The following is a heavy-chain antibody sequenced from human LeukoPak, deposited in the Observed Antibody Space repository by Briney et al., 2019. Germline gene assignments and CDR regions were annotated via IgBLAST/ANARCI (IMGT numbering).Heavy chain of an antibody. V-gene: IGHV1-3*01. Sequence: ASVKVSCKASGYTFTSYAMHWVRQAPGQRLEWMGWINAGNGNTKYSQKFQGRVTITRDTSASTAYMELSSLRSEDTAVYYCARGSWQQLVSSWFDPWGQGTLVTVSS. D-gene: IGHD6-13*01. CDR1: GYTFTSYA. CDR2: INAGNGNT. J-gene: IGHJ5*02. CDR3: ARGSWQQLVSSWFDP.